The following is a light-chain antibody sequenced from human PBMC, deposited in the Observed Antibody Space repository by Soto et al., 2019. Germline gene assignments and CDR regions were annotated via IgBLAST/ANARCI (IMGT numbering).Light chain of an antibody. CDR1: SSDVGGYNY. CDR2: EVS. J-gene: IGLJ2*01. CDR3: SSYAGSNNFVV. V-gene: IGLV2-8*01. Sequence: QLVLTQPPSASGSPGQSVTISCTGTSSDVGGYNYVSWYQQHPGKAPKLMIYEVSKRPSGVPDRFSGSKSGNTASLTVSGLQAEDEADYYCSSYAGSNNFVVFGGGTQLPVL.